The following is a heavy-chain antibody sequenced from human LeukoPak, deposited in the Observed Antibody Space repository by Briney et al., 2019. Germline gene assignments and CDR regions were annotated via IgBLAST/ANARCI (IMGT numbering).Heavy chain of an antibody. J-gene: IGHJ4*02. D-gene: IGHD3-3*01. Sequence: PSETLSLTCAVSGGSFIGYYWSWIRQPPGEGLEWIGEINHSGGANYNPSLKSRVTISADTSKSQFSLKLGSVTAADTAVYYCARVPLRFLEPFDYWGQGTLVTVSS. V-gene: IGHV4-34*01. CDR2: INHSGGA. CDR3: ARVPLRFLEPFDY. CDR1: GGSFIGYY.